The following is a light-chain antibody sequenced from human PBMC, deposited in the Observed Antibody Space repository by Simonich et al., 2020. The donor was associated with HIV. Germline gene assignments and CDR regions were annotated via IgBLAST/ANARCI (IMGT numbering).Light chain of an antibody. V-gene: IGKV1-NL1*01. Sequence: DIQLTQSPSFLSASVGDRVTITCRASQGISSYLAWYQQKPGKAPKLLLYAASRWESGVPSRFSGSGSGTDYTLTISSLQPEDFAAYYCQQYYSTPTFGGGTKVEIK. CDR2: AAS. CDR3: QQYYSTPT. J-gene: IGKJ4*01. CDR1: QGISSY.